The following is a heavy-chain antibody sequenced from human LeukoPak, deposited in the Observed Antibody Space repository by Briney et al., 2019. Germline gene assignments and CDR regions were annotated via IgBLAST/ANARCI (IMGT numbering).Heavy chain of an antibody. J-gene: IGHJ4*02. CDR1: GFTFCTTW. D-gene: IGHD5-12*01. CDR2: INSDGSST. V-gene: IGHV3-74*01. CDR3: ARDRGYTRDY. Sequence: GGSLRLSCAASGFTFCTTWMHWVRQAPGKGLVWVSHINSDGSSTTYADSVKGRFTISRDNAKNTLYLQMNSLRAADPAVYYCARDRGYTRDYWGQGTLVTVSS.